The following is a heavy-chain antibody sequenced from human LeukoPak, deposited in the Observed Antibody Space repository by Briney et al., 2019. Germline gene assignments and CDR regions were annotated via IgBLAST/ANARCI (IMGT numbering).Heavy chain of an antibody. CDR1: GFTFSSYE. J-gene: IGHJ6*04. CDR3: AELGITMIGGV. V-gene: IGHV3-48*03. Sequence: GGSLRLSCAPSGFTFSSYEMNWLREAPGKGLEGVSYISSSGSTIYYADSVKGRFTISRDNAKNSLYLQMNSLRAEDTAVYYCAELGITMIGGVWGKGTKVTISS. CDR2: ISSSGSTI. D-gene: IGHD3-10*02.